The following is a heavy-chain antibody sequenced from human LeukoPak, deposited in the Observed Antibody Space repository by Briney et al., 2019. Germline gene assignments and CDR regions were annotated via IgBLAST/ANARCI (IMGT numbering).Heavy chain of an antibody. D-gene: IGHD6-13*01. CDR1: GFTFSTYA. J-gene: IGHJ4*02. CDR3: ANAHTGIAAAGMGY. V-gene: IGHV3-23*01. CDR2: ISGSGAST. Sequence: PGGSLRLSCAVSGFTFSTYAMSWVRQAPGKGLEWVSTISGSGASTYYTDSVKGRFTISRDNSKNTLYLQMNSLRAEDTAVYYCANAHTGIAAAGMGYWDQGTLVTVSS.